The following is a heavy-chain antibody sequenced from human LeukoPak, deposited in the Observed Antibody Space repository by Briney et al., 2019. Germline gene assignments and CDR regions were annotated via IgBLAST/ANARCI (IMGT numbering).Heavy chain of an antibody. V-gene: IGHV1-69*05. D-gene: IGHD1-1*01. J-gene: IGHJ3*02. CDR3: ARDGTTGTTVAFDI. CDR1: EGTFSSYA. Sequence: ASVKVSCKASEGTFSSYAISGVRQAPGQGLEWMGGIIPIFGTANYAQKFQGRVTITTDESTSTAYMELSSLRSEDTAVYYCARDGTTGTTVAFDIWGQGTMVTVSS. CDR2: IIPIFGTA.